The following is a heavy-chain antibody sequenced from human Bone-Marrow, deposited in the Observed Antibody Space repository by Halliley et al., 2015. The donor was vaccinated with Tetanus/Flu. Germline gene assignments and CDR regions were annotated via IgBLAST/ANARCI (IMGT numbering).Heavy chain of an antibody. CDR1: GFALTSGYY. J-gene: IGHJ1*01. V-gene: IGHV4-38-2*01. D-gene: IGHD4-17*01. Sequence: TLSLTCAVSGFALTSGYYWGWVRQPPGKGLEWLGCVYHSGISYYNPSLKSRVTVSVDTSRNLFSLKLRSVTAADTAVYYCTRIHYGDFMYWGQGSQVTVSS. CDR3: TRIHYGDFMY. CDR2: VYHSGIS.